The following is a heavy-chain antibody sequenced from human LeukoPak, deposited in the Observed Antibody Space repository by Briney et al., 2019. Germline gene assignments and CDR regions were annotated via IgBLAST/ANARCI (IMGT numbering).Heavy chain of an antibody. Sequence: GGSLRLSCEASGFTFSSYSMNWVRQAPGKGLEWVSYISSSSSTIYYADSVKGRFTISRDNAKNSLYLQMNSLRAEDTAVYYCAKPGYCSGDSCSPEFDYWGQGTLVTVSS. V-gene: IGHV3-48*01. CDR1: GFTFSSYS. CDR3: AKPGYCSGDSCSPEFDY. J-gene: IGHJ4*02. CDR2: ISSSSSTI. D-gene: IGHD2-15*01.